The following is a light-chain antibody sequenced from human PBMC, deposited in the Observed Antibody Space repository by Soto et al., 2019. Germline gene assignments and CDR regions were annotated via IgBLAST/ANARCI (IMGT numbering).Light chain of an antibody. V-gene: IGLV2-23*01. Sequence: SSLTQAASLSGAPGQSITLSCPSTKNIVGIYNPVSWYQHHPGKAPKLMIYDDNKRPSGVSDRFSGSKSGNAASLIISGLQAEDEADYYCCSYGGSSTPLVLGGGTK. CDR2: DDN. CDR1: KNIVGIYNP. CDR3: CSYGGSSTPLV. J-gene: IGLJ2*01.